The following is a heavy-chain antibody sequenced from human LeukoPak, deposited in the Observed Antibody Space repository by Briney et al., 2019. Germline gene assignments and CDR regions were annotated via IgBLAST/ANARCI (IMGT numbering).Heavy chain of an antibody. J-gene: IGHJ4*02. V-gene: IGHV1-69*06. Sequence: ASVKVSCKASGGTFSSYAISWVRQAPGQGLEWMGGIIPIFGTANYAQKFQGRVTITADKSTSTAYMELSSLRSEDTAVYYCARARLSRAGFSVAGTVFDYWGQGTLVTVSS. D-gene: IGHD6-19*01. CDR3: ARARLSRAGFSVAGTVFDY. CDR1: GGTFSSYA. CDR2: IIPIFGTA.